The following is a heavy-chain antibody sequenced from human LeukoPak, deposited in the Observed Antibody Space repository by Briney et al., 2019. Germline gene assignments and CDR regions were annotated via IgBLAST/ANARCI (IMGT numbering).Heavy chain of an antibody. Sequence: ASVKVSCKASGYTFTSCDINWVRQATGQGLEWMGWMNPNSGNTGYAQKFQGRVTMTRNTSISTAYMELSSLRSEDTAVYYCARRRGYSSYFDYWGQGTLVTVSS. CDR2: MNPNSGNT. D-gene: IGHD5-18*01. CDR3: ARRRGYSSYFDY. J-gene: IGHJ4*02. CDR1: GYTFTSCD. V-gene: IGHV1-8*01.